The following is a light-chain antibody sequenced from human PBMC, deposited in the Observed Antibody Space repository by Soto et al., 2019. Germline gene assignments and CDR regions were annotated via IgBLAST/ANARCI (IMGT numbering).Light chain of an antibody. CDR1: QSLLHSNGYNY. Sequence: DIVMTQSPLSLPVTPGEPASISCRSSQSLLHSNGYNYLDWYLQKPGQPPQLLISLGSNRASGVPDRFSGSGSGTDFTRKIITVEAEDVGVYYCMQTLQTPVTFGGGTKVDIK. V-gene: IGKV2-28*01. CDR2: LGS. J-gene: IGKJ4*01. CDR3: MQTLQTPVT.